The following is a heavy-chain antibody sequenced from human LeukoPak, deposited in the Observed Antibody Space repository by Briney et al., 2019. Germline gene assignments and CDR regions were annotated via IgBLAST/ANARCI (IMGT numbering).Heavy chain of an antibody. CDR2: IKQDGSEK. CDR1: GFTFSSYW. CDR3: AVYGSGSYYGYN. V-gene: IGHV3-7*01. Sequence: GSLRLSCAASGFTFSSYWMSWVRRAPGKGLEWVANIKQDGSEKYYVDSVKGRFTISRDNAKNSLYLQMNSLRAEDTAVYYCAVYGSGSYYGYNWGQGTLVTVSS. D-gene: IGHD3-10*01. J-gene: IGHJ4*02.